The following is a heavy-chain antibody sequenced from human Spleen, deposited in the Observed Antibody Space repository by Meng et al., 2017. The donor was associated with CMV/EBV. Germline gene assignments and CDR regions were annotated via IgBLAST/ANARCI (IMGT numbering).Heavy chain of an antibody. CDR2: ISSSGSTI. D-gene: IGHD5-12*01. CDR1: GFTFSHYE. V-gene: IGHV3-48*03. J-gene: IGHJ3*01. CDR3: ARDDESGTFDAFDV. Sequence: GGSLRLSCAASGFTFSHYEMNWVRQAPGKGLEWVSYISSSGSTIYYAGSVRGRFTISRDNAKNSLYLQMNSLRVEDTALYYCARDDESGTFDAFDVWGQGTMVTVSS.